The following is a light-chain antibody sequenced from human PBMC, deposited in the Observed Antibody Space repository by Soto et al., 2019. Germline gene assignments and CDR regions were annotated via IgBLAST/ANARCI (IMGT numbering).Light chain of an antibody. CDR2: GAS. CDR1: QSVSSN. V-gene: IGKV3-15*01. J-gene: IGKJ5*01. CDR3: QHYNNWPFT. Sequence: EIVMTQSPATLSVSPGERATLSCRASQSVSSNLAWFQQNPGQAPTLLIFGASARATGIPARFSGSGSGTECTLTISSLQSEDFSVYHCQHYNNWPFTFGQGTRLEIK.